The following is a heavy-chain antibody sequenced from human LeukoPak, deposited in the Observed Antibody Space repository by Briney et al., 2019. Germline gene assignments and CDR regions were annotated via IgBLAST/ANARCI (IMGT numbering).Heavy chain of an antibody. CDR3: ARGAYCTSINCYGFDY. V-gene: IGHV4-34*01. CDR2: LSHTGNT. J-gene: IGHJ4*02. D-gene: IGHD2-2*01. CDR1: GGSFSAFY. Sequence: PSETLSLTCNVSGGSFSAFYWSWIRQPPGEGLEWVGELSHTGNTNYNPSLKSRVTLSVDTSKRQFSLRLKSVTAADTAVYYCARGAYCTSINCYGFDYWGQGILVTVSS.